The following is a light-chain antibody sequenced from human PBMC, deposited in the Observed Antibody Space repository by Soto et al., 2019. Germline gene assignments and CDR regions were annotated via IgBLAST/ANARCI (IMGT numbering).Light chain of an antibody. J-gene: IGLJ1*01. V-gene: IGLV2-14*01. CDR2: EVS. CDR3: NSYTTISTYV. CDR1: SSDVGSYNR. Sequence: QSVLTQPASVSGSPGQSITISCTGTSSDVGSYNRVSWYQQPPGTAPKLMIYEVSNRPSGVSIRFSGSKSGNTASLTISGLQAEDEAGYFCNSYTTISTYVVGTGTKVTVL.